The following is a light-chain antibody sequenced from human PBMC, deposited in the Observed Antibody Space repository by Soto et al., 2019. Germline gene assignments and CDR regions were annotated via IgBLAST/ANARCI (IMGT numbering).Light chain of an antibody. CDR1: QSISRNY. V-gene: IGKV3-11*01. CDR2: DAS. CDR3: QQRNNWPLVT. Sequence: EIVLTQSPATLSLSPGERATLSCRASQSISRNYLAWYQQKPGQAPRLLIYDASNRATGVPARFSGSGSGTDFTLTIRSLEPEDFAVYYCQQRNNWPLVTCGGGTKVEIK. J-gene: IGKJ4*01.